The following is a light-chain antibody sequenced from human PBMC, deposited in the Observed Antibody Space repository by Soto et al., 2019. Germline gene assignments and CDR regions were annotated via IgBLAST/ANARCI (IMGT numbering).Light chain of an antibody. Sequence: EIVLTQSPGTLSLSPGERATLSRSASQSVSYNYLAWYQQKPGQAPRLLIYGASSRATGIPDRFSGSGSGTDFTLTISSLQPDDFATYYCQHYNSYSEAFGQGTKVDNK. CDR1: QSVSYNY. CDR3: QHYNSYSEA. J-gene: IGKJ1*01. V-gene: IGKV3-20*01. CDR2: GAS.